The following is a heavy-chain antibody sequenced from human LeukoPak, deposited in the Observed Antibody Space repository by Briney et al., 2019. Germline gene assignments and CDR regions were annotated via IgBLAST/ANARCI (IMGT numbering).Heavy chain of an antibody. Sequence: PSETLSLTCTVSGGSISSSSYYWRWIRQPPGKGLEWIGSIYYSGSTYYNPSLKSRVTISVDTSKNQFSLKLSSVTAADTAVYYCARAPPWGEYSSSSWGDYFDYWGQGTLVTVSS. CDR2: IYYSGST. V-gene: IGHV4-39*07. CDR3: ARAPPWGEYSSSSWGDYFDY. CDR1: GGSISSSSYY. J-gene: IGHJ4*02. D-gene: IGHD6-6*01.